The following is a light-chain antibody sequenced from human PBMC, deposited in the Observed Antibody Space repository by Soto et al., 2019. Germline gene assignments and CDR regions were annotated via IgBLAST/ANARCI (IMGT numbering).Light chain of an antibody. J-gene: IGKJ1*01. CDR1: QSISTY. CDR3: QQSDSTPWT. V-gene: IGKV1-39*01. CDR2: EAS. Sequence: HMTQSPSSLSTSVGDRVTVTCRASQSISTYLKWYQQKPGKAPKLLIYEASSLQSGVPSRFSGSGSGTDFTLTISSLQPEDFATYYCQQSDSTPWTFGQGTKVDI.